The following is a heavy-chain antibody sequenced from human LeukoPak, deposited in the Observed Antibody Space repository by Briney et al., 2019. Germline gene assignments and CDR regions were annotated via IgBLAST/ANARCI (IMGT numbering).Heavy chain of an antibody. D-gene: IGHD3-10*01. CDR2: IYTSGST. CDR1: GGSISSYY. V-gene: IGHV4-4*09. Sequence: SETLSLTCTVSGGSISSYYWSWIRQPPGKGPEWIGYIYTSGSTNYNPSLKSRVTISVDTSKNQFSLKLSSVTAADTAVYYCTRLRYYGSGSLDVWGKGTTVTVSS. J-gene: IGHJ6*04. CDR3: TRLRYYGSGSLDV.